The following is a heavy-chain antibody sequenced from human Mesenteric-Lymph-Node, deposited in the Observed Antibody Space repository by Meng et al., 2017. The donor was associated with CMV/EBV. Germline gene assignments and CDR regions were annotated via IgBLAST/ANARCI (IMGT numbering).Heavy chain of an antibody. J-gene: IGHJ4*02. V-gene: IGHV4-59*01. CDR2: IYYSGST. D-gene: IGHD3-3*01. CDR3: ARESGYPTFFDY. CDR1: GGSISSYY. Sequence: GSLRLSCTVSGGSISSYYWSWIRQPPGKGLEWIGYIYYSGSTNYNPSLKSRVTISVDTSKNQFSLKLSSVTAADTAVYYCARESGYPTFFDYWGQGTLVTVSS.